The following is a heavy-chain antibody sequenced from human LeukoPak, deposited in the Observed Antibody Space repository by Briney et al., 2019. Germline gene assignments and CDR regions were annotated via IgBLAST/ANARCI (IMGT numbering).Heavy chain of an antibody. J-gene: IGHJ4*02. V-gene: IGHV4-31*03. Sequence: SETLALTCTVSGGSISRGGYYWSWIRQHPGKGLEWIGYIYYSGSTYHNPSLKSRVTISVDTSKNQFSLKLSSVTAADTAVYYCAREGGPYRPIDYSGQGTLVTVSS. CDR2: IYYSGST. CDR1: GGSISRGGYY. CDR3: AREGGPYRPIDY.